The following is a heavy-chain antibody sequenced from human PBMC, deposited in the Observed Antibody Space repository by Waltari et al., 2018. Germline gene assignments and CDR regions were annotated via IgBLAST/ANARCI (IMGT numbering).Heavy chain of an antibody. D-gene: IGHD3-10*01. Sequence: QVQLQESGPGLVKPSETLSLTCTVSGGSISSYYWSWIRQPAGKGLEWIGRIYTSGSTNYNPSLKSRVTMSVDTSKNQFSLKLSSVTAADTAVYYCARNMVRGVNVPNWFDPWGQGTLVTVSS. CDR1: GGSISSYY. CDR2: IYTSGST. V-gene: IGHV4-4*07. J-gene: IGHJ5*02. CDR3: ARNMVRGVNVPNWFDP.